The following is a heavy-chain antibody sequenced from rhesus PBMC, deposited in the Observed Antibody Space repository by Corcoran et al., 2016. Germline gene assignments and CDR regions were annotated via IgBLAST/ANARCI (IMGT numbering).Heavy chain of an antibody. J-gene: IGHJ4*01. CDR2: VYGSSGGT. D-gene: IGHD1-44*01. V-gene: IGHV4-160*01. CDR3: ASLGGKS. Sequence: QVQLQESGPGLVKPSETLSLTCAVPGGPISRNHWSWIRQPPGKGLEWIGAVYGSSGGTYYNPSLKSRVTIPTDPSKNQFSLRLSSVTAADTAVYYCASLGGKSWGQGVLVTVSS. CDR1: GGPISRNH.